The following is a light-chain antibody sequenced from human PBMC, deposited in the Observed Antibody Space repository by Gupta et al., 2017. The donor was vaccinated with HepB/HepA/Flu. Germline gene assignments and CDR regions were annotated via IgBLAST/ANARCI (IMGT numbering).Light chain of an antibody. Sequence: QSVLTQPPSVSGAPGQRVTISCTGSSSNIGAGFDVHWYQQRPGTAHKLLIYANTNRPSGVPDRFSGSKSGTSASLAITGLQADDEADYYCQSYDSSLSGPWVFGGGTKLTVL. J-gene: IGLJ3*02. CDR1: SSNIGAGFD. CDR3: QSYDSSLSGPWV. CDR2: ANT. V-gene: IGLV1-40*01.